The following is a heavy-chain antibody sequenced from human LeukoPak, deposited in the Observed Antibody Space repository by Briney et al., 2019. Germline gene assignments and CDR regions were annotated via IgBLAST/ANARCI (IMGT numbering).Heavy chain of an antibody. V-gene: IGHV1-2*02. CDR3: ARSPDILTGENFDY. CDR1: GYTFTGYY. Sequence: ASVKVSCKASGYTFTGYYIHWMRQAPGQGLEWMGWINPNSGGTNYAQKFHDRVTMTRDTSIRTAYMEVSRLRSDDTAVYYCARSPDILTGENFDYWGQGTLVTVSS. J-gene: IGHJ4*02. D-gene: IGHD3-9*01. CDR2: INPNSGGT.